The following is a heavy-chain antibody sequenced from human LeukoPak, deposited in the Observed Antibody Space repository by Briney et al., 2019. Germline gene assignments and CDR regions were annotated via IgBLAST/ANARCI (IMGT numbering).Heavy chain of an antibody. J-gene: IGHJ3*02. D-gene: IGHD1-26*01. CDR1: GGSISSHY. CDR3: ARHIEDENYYRHDAFDI. CDR2: IYSSGST. V-gene: IGHV4-4*09. Sequence: SETLSLTCTVSGGSISSHYWSWIRQPPGKGLEWIGYIYSSGSTNYKPSLKSRVTISLDTSKSQFSLKLSSVTAADTAVYYCARHIEDENYYRHDAFDIRGRGTMVTVSS.